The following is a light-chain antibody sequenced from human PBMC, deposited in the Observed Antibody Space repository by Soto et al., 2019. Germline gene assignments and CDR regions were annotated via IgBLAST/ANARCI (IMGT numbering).Light chain of an antibody. V-gene: IGKV3-15*01. J-gene: IGKJ1*01. Sequence: EIVMTQSPATLSVSPGERATLSCRASLSISSSLAWYQHKPGQAPRLLIYGASTRATGIPARFSGSGYGTEFTLTISSLQSEDSAVYYCQQYDKWPWTFGQGTKVEIK. CDR2: GAS. CDR3: QQYDKWPWT. CDR1: LSISSS.